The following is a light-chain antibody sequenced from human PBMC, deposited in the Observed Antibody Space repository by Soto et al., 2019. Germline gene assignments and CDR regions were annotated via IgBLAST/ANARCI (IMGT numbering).Light chain of an antibody. CDR3: QQYGSSPYT. CDR2: GAT. V-gene: IGKV3-20*01. J-gene: IGKJ2*01. CDR1: QSVSTNY. Sequence: EIVLTQSPGTLSLSPGERATLSCRASQSVSTNYLAWYQQKPGQPPRLLIYGATRRATGIPDRFSGSGAGTDFILPIIRLEPEDVALYFCQQYGSSPYTFAQGTKLDIK.